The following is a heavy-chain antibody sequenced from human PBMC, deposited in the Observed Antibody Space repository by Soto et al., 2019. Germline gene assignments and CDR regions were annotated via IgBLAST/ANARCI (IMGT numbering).Heavy chain of an antibody. CDR3: ARGMLQYMIPFFDY. J-gene: IGHJ4*02. D-gene: IGHD4-4*01. CDR1: GGSISSYY. V-gene: IGHV4-59*01. CDR2: IYYSGST. Sequence: SETLSLTCTVSGGSISSYYWSWIRQPPGKGLEWIGYIYYSGSTNYNPSLKSRVTISVDTSKNQFSLKLSSVTAADTAVYYCARGMLQYMIPFFDYWGQGTLVTVSS.